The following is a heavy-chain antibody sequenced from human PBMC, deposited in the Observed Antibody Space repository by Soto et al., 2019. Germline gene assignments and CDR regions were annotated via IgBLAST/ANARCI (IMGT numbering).Heavy chain of an antibody. CDR1: GGSISSYY. CDR2: IYYSGST. Sequence: SETLSLTCTVSGGSISSYYWSWIRQPPGKGLEWIGYIYYSGSTNYNPSLKSRVTISVDTSKNQFSLKLSSVTAADTAVYYCARASDFWSGGMDVWGQGTTVTVSS. CDR3: ARASDFWSGGMDV. J-gene: IGHJ6*02. V-gene: IGHV4-59*01. D-gene: IGHD3-3*01.